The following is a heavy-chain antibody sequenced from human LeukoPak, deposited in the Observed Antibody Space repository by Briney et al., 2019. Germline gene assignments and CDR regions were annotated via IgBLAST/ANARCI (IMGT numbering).Heavy chain of an antibody. J-gene: IGHJ4*02. Sequence: GGSLRLSCAASGFTFSSYTMSWVRQAPGKGLEWVAVISYDGSNKYYADSVKGRFTISRDNSKNTLYLQMNSLRAEDTAVYYCARENYGDFNFLDYWGQGTLVTVSS. CDR1: GFTFSSYT. V-gene: IGHV3-30-3*01. CDR3: ARENYGDFNFLDY. CDR2: ISYDGSNK. D-gene: IGHD4-17*01.